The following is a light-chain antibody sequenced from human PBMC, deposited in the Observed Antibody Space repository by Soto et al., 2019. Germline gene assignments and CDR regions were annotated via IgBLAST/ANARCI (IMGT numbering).Light chain of an antibody. Sequence: DIQMTPSPSPLSASVGARVTITCRASQSISSWLAWYQQKPGKAPKLLFYDASSLEGGVPSRFSGSGAGTEVTLTISSLQPDDWATYYCQQYNSPWTFGQGTKVEIK. CDR3: QQYNSPWT. CDR2: DAS. CDR1: QSISSW. V-gene: IGKV1-5*01. J-gene: IGKJ1*01.